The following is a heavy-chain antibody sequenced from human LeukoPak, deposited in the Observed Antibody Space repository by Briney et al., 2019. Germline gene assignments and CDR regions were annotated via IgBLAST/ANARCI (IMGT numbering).Heavy chain of an antibody. V-gene: IGHV3-48*03. CDR2: ISSSGSTI. CDR1: GFTFSSYV. J-gene: IGHJ4*02. D-gene: IGHD6-19*01. Sequence: PGGSLRLSCAASGFTFSSYVMNWVRQAPGKGLEWVSYISSSGSTIYYADSVKGRFTISRDNAKNSLYLQMNSLRAEDTAVYYCARVEGIAVAFDYWGQGTLVTVSS. CDR3: ARVEGIAVAFDY.